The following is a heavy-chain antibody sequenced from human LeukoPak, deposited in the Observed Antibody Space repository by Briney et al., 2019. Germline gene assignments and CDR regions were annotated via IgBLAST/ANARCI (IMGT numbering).Heavy chain of an antibody. J-gene: IGHJ3*02. CDR1: GGSISSSSYY. CDR2: IYYSGST. CDR3: ASPTSVVPPDAFDI. D-gene: IGHD2-15*01. Sequence: SETLSLTCAVSGGSISSSSYYWGWIRQPPGKGLEWIGSIYYSGSTYYHPSLKSRVTISVDTSKNQFSLKLSSVTAADTAVYYCASPTSVVPPDAFDIWGQGTMVTVSS. V-gene: IGHV4-39*01.